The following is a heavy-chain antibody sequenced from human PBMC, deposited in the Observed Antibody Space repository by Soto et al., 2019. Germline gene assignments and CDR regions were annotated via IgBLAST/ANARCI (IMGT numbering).Heavy chain of an antibody. J-gene: IGHJ4*02. CDR1: GGSFSGYY. Sequence: LSLTCAVYGGSFSGYYWSWIRQPPGKGLEWIGEINHSGSTNYNPSLKSRVTISVDTSKNQFSLKLSSVTAADTAVYYCARDGLIITMIVVVTFGPDYWGQGTLVTVSS. CDR3: ARDGLIITMIVVVTFGPDY. V-gene: IGHV4-34*01. CDR2: INHSGST. D-gene: IGHD3-22*01.